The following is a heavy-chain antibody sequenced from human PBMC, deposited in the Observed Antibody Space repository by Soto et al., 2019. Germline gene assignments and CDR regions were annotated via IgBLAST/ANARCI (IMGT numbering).Heavy chain of an antibody. CDR3: ATLGYCISTSCYGEGYYYGMDV. CDR2: INAGNGNT. J-gene: IGHJ6*01. D-gene: IGHD2-2*01. V-gene: IGHV1-3*01. Sequence: ASVKVSCKASGYTFTSYAMHWVRQAPGQRLEWMGWINAGNGNTKYSQKFQGRVTITRDTSASTAYMELSRLRSDDTAVYYCATLGYCISTSCYGEGYYYGMDVWGQGTLVTVSS. CDR1: GYTFTSYA.